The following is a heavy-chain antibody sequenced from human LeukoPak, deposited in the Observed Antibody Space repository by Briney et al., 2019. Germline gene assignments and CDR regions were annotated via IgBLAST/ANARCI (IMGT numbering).Heavy chain of an antibody. J-gene: IGHJ5*02. CDR3: ARRDRWFDP. CDR2: IYRSGTT. V-gene: IGHV4-38-2*01. CDR1: GYSISTGYY. Sequence: SETLSLTCGVSGYSISTGYYWGWIRQSPGKGLEWIGNIYRSGTTYYNPSLKSRVTISVDTSKNHFSLRLTSVTAADTAVYYCARRDRWFDPWGQGTLVTVSS.